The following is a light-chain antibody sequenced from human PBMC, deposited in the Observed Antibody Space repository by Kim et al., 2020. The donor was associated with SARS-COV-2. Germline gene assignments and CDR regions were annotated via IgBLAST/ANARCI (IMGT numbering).Light chain of an antibody. CDR1: QSVSSY. J-gene: IGKJ4*01. CDR2: GAS. V-gene: IGKV3-15*01. CDR3: QQYSHWPLT. Sequence: EIVMTQSPATLSVSPGERATLSCRASQSVSSYLAWYQQKPGQAPRLLIYGASTRATGIPGRFSGSGSGTEFTLTISSLQSEDFAVYYCQQYSHWPLTFGGGTKLEI.